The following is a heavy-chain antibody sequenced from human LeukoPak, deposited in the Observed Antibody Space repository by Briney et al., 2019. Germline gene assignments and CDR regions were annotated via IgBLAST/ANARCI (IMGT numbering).Heavy chain of an antibody. Sequence: GGSLRLSCAASGFTVSSNYMSWVRQGPGKGLEWVSIIYSGGSTYYADSVKGRFTISRDNSKNTLYLQVNSLRAEDTAVYYCARPQGGRQLWLHFDYWGRGTLVTVSS. CDR3: ARPQGGRQLWLHFDY. CDR1: GFTVSSNY. CDR2: IYSGGST. J-gene: IGHJ4*02. V-gene: IGHV3-66*04. D-gene: IGHD5-18*01.